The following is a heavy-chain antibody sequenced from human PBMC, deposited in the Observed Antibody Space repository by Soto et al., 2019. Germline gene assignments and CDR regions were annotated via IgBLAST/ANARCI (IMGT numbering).Heavy chain of an antibody. Sequence: QVQLVQSGAEMKKPGSSVKVSCKVSGDSFSSYAISWVRQAPGEGLEWVGGIIPIFETANYAQHFQGRVTITAVVSTTTAYLEVTRLIPQDTAVFYCAASDSSSWQHDYWGQGTLITVSS. CDR1: GDSFSSYA. D-gene: IGHD6-13*01. CDR3: AASDSSSWQHDY. CDR2: IIPIFETA. V-gene: IGHV1-69*01. J-gene: IGHJ4*02.